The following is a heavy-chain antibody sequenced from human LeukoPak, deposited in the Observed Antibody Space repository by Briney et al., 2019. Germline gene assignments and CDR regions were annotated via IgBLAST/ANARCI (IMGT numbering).Heavy chain of an antibody. J-gene: IGHJ3*02. D-gene: IGHD3-22*01. CDR3: AVDSSGYLGAFDI. CDR1: GGSISSGGYY. CDR2: IYYSGST. V-gene: IGHV4-31*03. Sequence: PSETLSLTCTVSGGSISSGGYYWSWIRQHPGKGLEWIGYIYYSGSTYYNPSLKSRVTISVVTSKNQFSLKLGSVTAADTAVYYCAVDSSGYLGAFDIWGQGTMVTVSS.